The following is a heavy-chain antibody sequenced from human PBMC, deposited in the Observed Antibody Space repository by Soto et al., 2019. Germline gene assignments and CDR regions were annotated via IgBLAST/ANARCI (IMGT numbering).Heavy chain of an antibody. Sequence: PGGSLRLSCAGSGFSFSEYAMHWVRQAPGKGLDWVAVVSYEGSNQYYADSVRGRFTISRDNSKNELYLQMDSLRPEDTAHYFCANGPVVGANYKYYDMDVWGRGTTVTV. V-gene: IGHV3-30-3*01. CDR3: ANGPVVGANYKYYDMDV. CDR2: VSYEGSNQ. D-gene: IGHD1-26*01. CDR1: GFSFSEYA. J-gene: IGHJ6*02.